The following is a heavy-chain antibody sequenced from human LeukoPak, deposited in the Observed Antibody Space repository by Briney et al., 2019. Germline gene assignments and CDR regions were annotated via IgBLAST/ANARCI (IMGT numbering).Heavy chain of an antibody. D-gene: IGHD3-3*01. V-gene: IGHV3-30*04. Sequence: GGSLRLSCAASGFKFSDYAMHWVRQAPGKGLEWVAAISYDGRNNYYVDSVKGRFTISRDNSKNTLYLEMNSLRAEDTAVYYCASCWSGYYLYYFDYWGQGTLVTVSS. J-gene: IGHJ4*02. CDR1: GFKFSDYA. CDR3: ASCWSGYYLYYFDY. CDR2: ISYDGRNN.